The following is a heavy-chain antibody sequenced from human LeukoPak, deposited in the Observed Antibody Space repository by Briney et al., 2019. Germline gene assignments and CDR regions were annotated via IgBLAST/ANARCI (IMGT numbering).Heavy chain of an antibody. V-gene: IGHV3-23*01. CDR1: GFTFSNYG. J-gene: IGHJ6*03. CDR3: AKTYYSSRAHYYYYYYMDV. CDR2: ISGSGDST. Sequence: GGTLRLSCAASGFTFSNYGMSWVRQAPGRGLEWVSGISGSGDSTFYADSVKGRFTISRDNSKNTRYLQMNSLRAEDTAVYYCAKTYYSSRAHYYYYYYMDVWGKGTTVTISS. D-gene: IGHD3-10*01.